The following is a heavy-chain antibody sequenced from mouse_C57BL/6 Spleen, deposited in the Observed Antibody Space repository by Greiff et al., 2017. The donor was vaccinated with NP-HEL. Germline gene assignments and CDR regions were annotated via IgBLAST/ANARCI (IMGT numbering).Heavy chain of an antibody. CDR2: ISDGGSYT. CDR1: GFTFSSYA. D-gene: IGHD2-3*01. Sequence: DVHLVESGGGLVKPGGSLKLSCAASGFTFSSYAMSWVRQTPEKRLEWVATISDGGSYTYYPDNVKGRFTISRDNAKNNLYLQMSHLKSEDTAMYYCARGGGYDGYPYFDYWGQGTTLTVSS. V-gene: IGHV5-4*01. CDR3: ARGGGYDGYPYFDY. J-gene: IGHJ2*01.